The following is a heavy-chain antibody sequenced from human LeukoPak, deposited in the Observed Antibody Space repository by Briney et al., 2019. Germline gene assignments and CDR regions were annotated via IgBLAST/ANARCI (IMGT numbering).Heavy chain of an antibody. Sequence: GGSLRLSCAASGFTVSSNYMSWVRQAPGKGLEWVSVIYSGGSTYYADSVKGRFTISRDNSKNTLYLQMNSLRAEDTAVYYCARGDTMVRGRSFDYWGQGTLVTVSS. D-gene: IGHD3-10*01. CDR3: ARGDTMVRGRSFDY. CDR1: GFTVSSNY. CDR2: IYSGGST. V-gene: IGHV3-66*01. J-gene: IGHJ4*02.